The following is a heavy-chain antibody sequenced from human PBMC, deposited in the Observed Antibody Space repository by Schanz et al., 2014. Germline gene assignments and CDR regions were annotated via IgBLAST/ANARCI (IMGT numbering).Heavy chain of an antibody. CDR3: ARGTDWNLHY. CDR1: GFTLSSYA. V-gene: IGHV3-13*01. CDR2: IGYLGDT. J-gene: IGHJ4*01. Sequence: EVQLVESGGGVVQPGRSLRLSCAAYGFTLSSYAMHWVRQGTGKGLEWVSTIGYLGDTYYPDSVKGRFTVSRDSGQNSLYLQMNSLRAGDTAVYYCARGTDWNLHYWGHGALVTVSS. D-gene: IGHD1-1*01.